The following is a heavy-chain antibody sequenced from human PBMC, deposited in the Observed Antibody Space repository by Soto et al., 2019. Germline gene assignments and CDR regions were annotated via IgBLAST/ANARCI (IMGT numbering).Heavy chain of an antibody. CDR2: ISGGATSI. CDR3: ARDYSNSAFDY. J-gene: IGHJ4*02. V-gene: IGHV3-11*01. CDR1: GFTFSDFY. D-gene: IGHD4-4*01. Sequence: GGSLRLSCAASGFTFSDFYMCWIRQAPGKGLEWVACISGGATSIPYADSVKGRFTISRDNAKNSLYLQMSSLRAEDTAVYYCARDYSNSAFDYWGQGTLVTVSS.